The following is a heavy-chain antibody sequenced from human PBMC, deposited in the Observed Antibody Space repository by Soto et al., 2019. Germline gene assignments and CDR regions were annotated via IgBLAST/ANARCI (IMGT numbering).Heavy chain of an antibody. CDR2: ISPKSGGT. CDR3: ARPPGYISDWYYFDL. V-gene: IGHV1-2*02. J-gene: IGHJ4*02. D-gene: IGHD6-19*01. CDR1: GYTFIDYY. Sequence: QVQLVQSGAEVKKPGASVKVSCEASGYTFIDYYMHWVRQAPGQGFEWMGRISPKSGGTNYAQKFQGRVTMTWDTSLNTAYMALSSLISEDTAVYYCARPPGYISDWYYFDLWGQGTLVTVSS.